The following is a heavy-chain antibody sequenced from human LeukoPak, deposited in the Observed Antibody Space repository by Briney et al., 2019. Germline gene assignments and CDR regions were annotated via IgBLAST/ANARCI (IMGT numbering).Heavy chain of an antibody. CDR1: GYTFTGHY. V-gene: IGHV1-2*02. Sequence: ASVKVSCKASGYTFTGHYLHWVRQAPGQGLEWMGWIKPDTGATRYAQRFQGRVTMTRDTSISTVYMELSRLGSDDMAVYYCARDQAGNSFDYWGQGTLVTVSS. J-gene: IGHJ4*02. CDR3: ARDQAGNSFDY. D-gene: IGHD4-23*01. CDR2: IKPDTGAT.